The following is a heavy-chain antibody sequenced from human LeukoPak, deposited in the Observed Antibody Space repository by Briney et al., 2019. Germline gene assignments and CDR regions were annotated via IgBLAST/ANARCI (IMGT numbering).Heavy chain of an antibody. CDR2: ISWNSGSI. Sequence: QPGRSLRLSCAASGFTFDDYAMHWVRQAPGKGLEWVSGISWNSGSIGYADSVKGRFTISRDNAKNSLYLQMNSLRAEDTAVYYCARVWSIAARPGILSLAGGYFDYWGQGTLVTVSS. V-gene: IGHV3-9*01. J-gene: IGHJ4*02. CDR1: GFTFDDYA. D-gene: IGHD6-6*01. CDR3: ARVWSIAARPGILSLAGGYFDY.